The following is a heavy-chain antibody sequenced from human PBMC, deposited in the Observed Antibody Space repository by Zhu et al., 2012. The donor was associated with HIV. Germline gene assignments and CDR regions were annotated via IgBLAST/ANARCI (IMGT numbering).Heavy chain of an antibody. J-gene: IGHJ4*02. V-gene: IGHV4-59*11. CDR1: GGSISSHY. Sequence: QVQLQESGPGLVKPSETLSLTCTVSGGSISSHYWSWIRQPPGKGLEWIGYIYYSGSTNYNPSLKSRVTISVDTSKNQFSLKLSSVTAADTAVYYCARLCSGGSCYSHYFDYWGQGTLVTVSS. CDR2: IYYSGST. D-gene: IGHD2-15*01. CDR3: ARLCSGGSCYSHYFDY.